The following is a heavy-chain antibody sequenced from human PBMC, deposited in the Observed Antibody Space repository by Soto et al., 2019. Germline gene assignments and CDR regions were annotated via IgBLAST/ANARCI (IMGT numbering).Heavy chain of an antibody. CDR3: ARDPGGDYPDAFDI. CDR2: LYSGGIT. CDR1: GFTVSNNY. Sequence: GGSLRLSCAASGFTVSNNYMSWVRQAPGKGLEWVSVLYSGGITYYADSEKGRFTISRDDSKNTLSLQMNSLRAEDTAVYYCARDPGGDYPDAFDIWGQGTMVTVSS. D-gene: IGHD4-17*01. V-gene: IGHV3-66*01. J-gene: IGHJ3*02.